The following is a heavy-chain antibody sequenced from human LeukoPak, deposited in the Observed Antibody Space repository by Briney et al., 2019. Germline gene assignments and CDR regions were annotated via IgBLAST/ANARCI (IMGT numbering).Heavy chain of an antibody. J-gene: IGHJ1*01. CDR3: AKDEDARPMYFQD. CDR2: ISGSGGSI. D-gene: IGHD3-10*02. Sequence: GGSLRLSCAASGFTFISYAMSWVRQAPGKGLEWVSAISGSGGSIYYADSVKGRFTVSRDNAKNTLYLQMNTLRAEDTAVYYCAKDEDARPMYFQDWGQGTLVTVSS. V-gene: IGHV3-23*01. CDR1: GFTFISYA.